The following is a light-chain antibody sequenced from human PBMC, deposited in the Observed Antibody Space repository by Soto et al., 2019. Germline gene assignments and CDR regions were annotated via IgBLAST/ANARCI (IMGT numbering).Light chain of an antibody. Sequence: DIVLTQSPGTLSLSPGERATLSCRASQSVSSKYLAWYQQKPGQAPRVLIYGTSIRASGVPERFSGGGSGTDFTLTITRLEPEDFAVYYCQQYGSSLFTFGPGTKLEI. V-gene: IGKV3-20*01. CDR1: QSVSSKY. J-gene: IGKJ3*01. CDR2: GTS. CDR3: QQYGSSLFT.